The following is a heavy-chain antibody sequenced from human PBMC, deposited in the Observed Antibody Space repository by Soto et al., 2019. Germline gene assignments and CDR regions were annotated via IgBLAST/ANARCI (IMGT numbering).Heavy chain of an antibody. D-gene: IGHD1-26*01. CDR2: LSGLGGSR. CDR3: AKSYGKTWEQYYFDY. V-gene: IGHV3-23*01. CDR1: GFTFSAYS. J-gene: IGHJ4*02. Sequence: VHLLESGGGLVQPGGSLRLSCAASGFTFSAYSLSWVRQAPGKGLQWVSGLSGLGGSRYYADSVKGRFTISRDNSKNSLYQQMDSLRVEDTAVYYCAKSYGKTWEQYYFDYWGQGTLLTVSS.